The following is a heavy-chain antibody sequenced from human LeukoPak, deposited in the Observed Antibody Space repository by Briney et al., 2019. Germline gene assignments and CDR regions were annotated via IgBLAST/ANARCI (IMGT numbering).Heavy chain of an antibody. V-gene: IGHV4-59*01. D-gene: IGHD3-22*01. J-gene: IGHJ6*03. Sequence: PSETLSLTCTVSGGSISSYYWSWIRQPPGKGLEWIGYIYYSGSTNYNPSLKSRVTISVDTSKNQFSLKLSSVTAADTAVYYCARFPRGFYYDSSGYHYYYMDVWGKGTRSPSP. CDR2: IYYSGST. CDR1: GGSISSYY. CDR3: ARFPRGFYYDSSGYHYYYMDV.